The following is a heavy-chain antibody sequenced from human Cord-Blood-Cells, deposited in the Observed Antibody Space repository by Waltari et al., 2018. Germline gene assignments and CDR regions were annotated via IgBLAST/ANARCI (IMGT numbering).Heavy chain of an antibody. CDR2: IYHSGST. J-gene: IGHJ3*02. V-gene: IGHV4-38-2*02. D-gene: IGHD6-6*01. CDR3: ARDKYSSSSFAFDI. Sequence: QVQLQESGPGLVKPSETLSLTCTVPGYSIRSGYYWAWIRPPPGKGLEWIGSIYHSGSTYYNPSLKSRVTISVDTSKNQFSLKLSSVTAADTAVYYCARDKYSSSSFAFDIWGQGTMVTVSS. CDR1: GYSIRSGYY.